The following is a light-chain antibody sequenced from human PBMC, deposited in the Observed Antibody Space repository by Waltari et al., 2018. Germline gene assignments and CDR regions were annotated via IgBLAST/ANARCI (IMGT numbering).Light chain of an antibody. J-gene: IGKJ1*01. V-gene: IGKV3-20*01. Sequence: EIVLTQSPGTVSLSPGDRATLSCWASQGVRSYLAWYQQKPGQGSRLLISHASPRVTGIPDRFSASGSGTDFSLTISRLEPEDFAMYYCQQYVESPATFGQGTKVEIK. CDR1: QGVRSY. CDR3: QQYVESPAT. CDR2: HAS.